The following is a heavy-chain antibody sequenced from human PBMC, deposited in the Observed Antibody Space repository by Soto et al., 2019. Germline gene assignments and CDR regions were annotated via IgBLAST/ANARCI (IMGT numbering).Heavy chain of an antibody. V-gene: IGHV4-59*12. J-gene: IGHJ4*02. Sequence: SETLSLTCTVSGGSISSYYWSWIRQPPGKGLEWIGYIYYSGSTNYNPSLKSRVTISVDKSKNQFSLRLSSVTAADTAVYYCARSPRSIAAGGIDYWGQGTLVTVSS. CDR1: GGSISSYY. CDR3: ARSPRSIAAGGIDY. D-gene: IGHD6-13*01. CDR2: IYYSGST.